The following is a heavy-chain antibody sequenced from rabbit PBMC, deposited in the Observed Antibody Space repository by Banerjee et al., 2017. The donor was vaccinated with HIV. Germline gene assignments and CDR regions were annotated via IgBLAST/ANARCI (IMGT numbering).Heavy chain of an antibody. J-gene: IGHJ4*01. CDR2: IYAGSSGST. CDR1: GFSFSSDYY. Sequence: QEQLEESGGDLVKPEGSLTLTCTASGFSFSSDYYMCWVRQAPGKGLEWIACIYAGSSGSTYYASWAKGRFTISKTSSTTVTLQMTSLTAADTATYFCARTSSSGYYPYYFNLWGQGTLVTVS. D-gene: IGHD1-1*01. CDR3: ARTSSSGYYPYYFNL. V-gene: IGHV1S45*01.